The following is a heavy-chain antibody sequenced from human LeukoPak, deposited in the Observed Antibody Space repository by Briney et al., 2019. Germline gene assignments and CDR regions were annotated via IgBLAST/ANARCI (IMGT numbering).Heavy chain of an antibody. Sequence: PSETLSLTCTVSGGSISSYYWSWIRQPAGKGLEWIGRIYTSGSTNYNPSLKSRVTMSVDTSKNQFSLKLSSVTAADTAVYYCAGDLDVVVPAAMVYYYYYMDVWGKGTTVTVSS. CDR1: GGSISSYY. D-gene: IGHD2-2*01. V-gene: IGHV4-4*07. CDR2: IYTSGST. CDR3: AGDLDVVVPAAMVYYYYYMDV. J-gene: IGHJ6*03.